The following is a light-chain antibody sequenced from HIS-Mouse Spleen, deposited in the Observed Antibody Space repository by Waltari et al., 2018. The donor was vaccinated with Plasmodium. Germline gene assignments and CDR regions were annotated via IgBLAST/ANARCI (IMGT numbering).Light chain of an antibody. CDR3: SSYAGSNNLV. J-gene: IGLJ2*01. Sequence: QSALTQPPSASGSPGQSVTIPCTGPSSDVGGYHSVSWYQQHPGKAPNLMIYEVSKRPSGVPDRFSGSKSGNTASLTVSGLQAEDEADYYCSSYAGSNNLVFGGGTKLTVL. CDR2: EVS. V-gene: IGLV2-8*01. CDR1: SSDVGGYHS.